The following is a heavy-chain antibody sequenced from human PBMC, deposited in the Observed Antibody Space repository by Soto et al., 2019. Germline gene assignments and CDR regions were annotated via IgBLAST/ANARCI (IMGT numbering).Heavy chain of an antibody. CDR2: INPNSGGT. CDR3: ARGTGIAAAEDYYYGMDV. CDR1: GYTFTGYY. Sequence: ASVKVSCKASGYTFTGYYMHWVRQAPGQGLEWMGWINPNSGGTNYAQKFQGWVTMTRDTSISTAYMELSRLRSDDTAVYYCARGTGIAAAEDYYYGMDVWGQGTTVTVSS. J-gene: IGHJ6*02. V-gene: IGHV1-2*04. D-gene: IGHD6-13*01.